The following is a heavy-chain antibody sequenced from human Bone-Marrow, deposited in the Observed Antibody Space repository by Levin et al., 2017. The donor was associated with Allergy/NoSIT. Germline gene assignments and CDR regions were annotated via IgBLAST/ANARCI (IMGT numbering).Heavy chain of an antibody. CDR3: ARWRQYYYGSGSNIGRPFDY. CDR2: INHSGST. V-gene: IGHV4-34*01. D-gene: IGHD3-10*01. J-gene: IGHJ4*02. Sequence: SETLSLTCAVYGGSFSGYYWSWIRQPPGKGLEWIGEINHSGSTNYNPSLKSRVTISVDTSKNQFSLKLSSVTAADTAVYYCARWRQYYYGSGSNIGRPFDYWGQGTLVTVSS. CDR1: GGSFSGYY.